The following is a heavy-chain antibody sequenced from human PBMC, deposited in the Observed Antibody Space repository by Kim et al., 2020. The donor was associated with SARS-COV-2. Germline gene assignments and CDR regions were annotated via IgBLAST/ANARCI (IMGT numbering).Heavy chain of an antibody. D-gene: IGHD3-22*01. CDR2: IYYSGST. J-gene: IGHJ4*02. CDR1: GGSISSYY. V-gene: IGHV4-59*01. CDR3: ARASSRYSSGYYALDY. Sequence: SETLSLTCTVSGGSISSYYWSWIRQPPGKGLEWIGYIYYSGSTNYNPSLKSRVTISIDTSKNQFSLKLSSVTAADTAVYYCARASSRYSSGYYALDYWGQGNLVTLSS.